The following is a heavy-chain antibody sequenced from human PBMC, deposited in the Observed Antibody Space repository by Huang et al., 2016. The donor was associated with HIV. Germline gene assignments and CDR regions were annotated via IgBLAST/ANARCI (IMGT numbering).Heavy chain of an antibody. J-gene: IGHJ4*02. CDR1: GGTFSSSA. V-gene: IGHV1-69*01. CDR3: ARLGSFGHDSSAYYFAY. Sequence: QVQLVQSGAEVKKPGSSVKVSCTASGGTFSSSAINWVRQAPGQGLEWIGGIIPVFGTANFGQKFQGRVTVTADESTRTDYMYLNKLGSEDTAMYYCARLGSFGHDSSAYYFAYWGQGTLITVS. CDR2: IIPVFGTA. D-gene: IGHD3-22*01.